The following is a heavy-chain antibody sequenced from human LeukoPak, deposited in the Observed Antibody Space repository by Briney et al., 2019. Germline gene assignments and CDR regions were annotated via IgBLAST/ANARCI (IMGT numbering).Heavy chain of an antibody. D-gene: IGHD6-13*01. Sequence: SETLSLTCTVSGGSISSSSYYWGWIRQPPGKGLEWIGSIYYSGSTYYNPSLKSRVTISVDTSKNQFSLRLSSVTAADTALYYCARVYTGSSWDYYYYMDVWGKGTTVTVSS. CDR1: GGSISSSSYY. CDR3: ARVYTGSSWDYYYYMDV. CDR2: IYYSGST. V-gene: IGHV4-39*07. J-gene: IGHJ6*03.